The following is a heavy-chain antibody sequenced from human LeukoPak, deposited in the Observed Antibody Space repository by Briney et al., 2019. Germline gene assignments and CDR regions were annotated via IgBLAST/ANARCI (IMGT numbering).Heavy chain of an antibody. CDR3: ASYPPPYYDFWSGYYRDYGMDV. CDR2: MNPNSGNT. Sequence: APVKVSCKASGYTFTSYDINWVRQATGQGLEWMGWMNPNSGNTGYAQKFQGRVTMTRNTSISTAYMELSSLRSEDTAVYYCASYPPPYYDFWSGYYRDYGMDVWGQGTTVTVSS. V-gene: IGHV1-8*01. J-gene: IGHJ6*02. CDR1: GYTFTSYD. D-gene: IGHD3-3*01.